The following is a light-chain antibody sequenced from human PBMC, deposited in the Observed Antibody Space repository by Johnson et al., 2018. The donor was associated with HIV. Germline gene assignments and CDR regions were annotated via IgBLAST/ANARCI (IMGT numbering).Light chain of an antibody. V-gene: IGLV1-51*02. Sequence: QSVLTQPPSVSAAPGQKVTISCSGRSSNIGNAYVSWYQQLPGTAPKLLIYENNKRPSGIPDRSSGSKSGTSATLGITGLQPGDEADYYGGTWDSSLRPGGVFGTGTKVTVL. CDR1: SSNIGNAY. CDR3: GTWDSSLRPGGV. J-gene: IGLJ1*01. CDR2: ENN.